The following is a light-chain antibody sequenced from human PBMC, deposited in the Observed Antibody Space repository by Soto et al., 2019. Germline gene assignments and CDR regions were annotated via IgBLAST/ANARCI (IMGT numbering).Light chain of an antibody. J-gene: IGKJ1*01. CDR3: QQYQNLWT. CDR2: RAS. Sequence: IGMTQSPATLSVSPGERATLSCRASQTIYSNVAWYQQRPGQPPRLLIYRASSRATDIPARFSGSGSGTEFTLTINSLQSEDFAVYYCQQYQNLWTFGQGTKVEIK. V-gene: IGKV3-15*01. CDR1: QTIYSN.